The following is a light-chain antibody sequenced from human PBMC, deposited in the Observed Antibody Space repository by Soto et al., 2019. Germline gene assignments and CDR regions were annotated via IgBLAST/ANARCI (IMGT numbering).Light chain of an antibody. CDR3: QQYGSSPPWT. V-gene: IGKV3-20*01. Sequence: EIVMTQTPSTLSVSPVERSTLSFSASQSVSSNLAWYQQKPGQAPRLLIYGASNRATGIPDRFSGSGSGTDFTLTISRLEPEDFAVYYCQQYGSSPPWTFGQGTKVDIK. CDR1: QSVSSN. J-gene: IGKJ1*01. CDR2: GAS.